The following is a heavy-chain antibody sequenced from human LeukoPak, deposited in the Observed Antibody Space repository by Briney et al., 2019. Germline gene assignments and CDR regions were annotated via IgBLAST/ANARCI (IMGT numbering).Heavy chain of an antibody. Sequence: WGSLRLSCAASGFTFSSYAMSWVRQAPGKGLEWVSAISGSGGSAYYADSVKGRFTISRDNAKNSLYLQMNSLRAEDTAVYYCARVGYSYGHDAFDIWGQGTMVTVSS. J-gene: IGHJ3*02. CDR1: GFTFSSYA. CDR2: ISGSGGSA. V-gene: IGHV3-23*01. CDR3: ARVGYSYGHDAFDI. D-gene: IGHD5-18*01.